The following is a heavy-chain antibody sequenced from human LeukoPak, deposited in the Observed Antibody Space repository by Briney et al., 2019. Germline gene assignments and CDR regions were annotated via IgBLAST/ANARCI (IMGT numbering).Heavy chain of an antibody. V-gene: IGHV3-48*03. J-gene: IGHJ6*04. D-gene: IGHD2-15*01. CDR1: GFTFSSYE. CDR2: ISSSGSTI. CDR3: ARLAVVAATARYYYGMDV. Sequence: GGSLRLSCAASGFTFSSYEMNWVRQAPGKGLEWVSYISSSGSTIYYADSVKGRFTISRDNAKNSLYLQMNSLRAEDTAVYYCARLAVVAATARYYYGMDVWGKGTTVTASS.